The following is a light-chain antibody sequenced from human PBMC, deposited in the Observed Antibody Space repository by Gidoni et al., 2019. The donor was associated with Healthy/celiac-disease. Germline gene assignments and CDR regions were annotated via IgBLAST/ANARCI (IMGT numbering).Light chain of an antibody. CDR1: QSISSY. J-gene: IGKJ4*01. CDR3: QQSYSIPVT. Sequence: DIQMTQSPYSLSASVGDRVTITCRASQSISSYFNWYQQKPGKAPKLLIYAASSLQSGVPSRFSGSGSGTDFTLTISSLQPEDFATYYCQQSYSIPVTFGGGTKVEIK. V-gene: IGKV1-39*01. CDR2: AAS.